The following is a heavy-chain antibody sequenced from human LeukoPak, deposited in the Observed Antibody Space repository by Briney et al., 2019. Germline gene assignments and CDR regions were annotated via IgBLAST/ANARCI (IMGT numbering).Heavy chain of an antibody. D-gene: IGHD3-22*01. V-gene: IGHV3-74*01. CDR2: INSDGSST. Sequence: GGSLRLSCAASGFTFSSYWMHWVRQAPGKGLVWVSRINSDGSSTSYADSVKGRFTISRDNAKNTLYLQMNSLRAEDTAVYYCARGPRYYDNSGYYYGLGIGYWGQGTLVTVSS. CDR3: ARGPRYYDNSGYYYGLGIGY. J-gene: IGHJ4*02. CDR1: GFTFSSYW.